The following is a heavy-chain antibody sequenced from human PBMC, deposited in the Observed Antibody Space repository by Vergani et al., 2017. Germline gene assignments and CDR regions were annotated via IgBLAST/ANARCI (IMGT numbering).Heavy chain of an antibody. J-gene: IGHJ5*02. CDR2: IIPIFGTA. V-gene: IGHV1-69*06. CDR1: GGTFSSYA. Sequence: QVQLVQSGAEVKKPGSSVKVSCKASGGTFSSYAISWVRQAPGQGLEWMGGIIPIFGTANYAQKFQGRVTITADKSTSTAYMELSSLRSEDTAVYYCARGAGYYARSGYSNIQNWFDPWGQGTLGTVSS. D-gene: IGHD3-22*01. CDR3: ARGAGYYARSGYSNIQNWFDP.